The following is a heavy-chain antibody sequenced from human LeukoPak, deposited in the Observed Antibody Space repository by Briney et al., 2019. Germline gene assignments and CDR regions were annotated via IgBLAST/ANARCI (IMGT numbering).Heavy chain of an antibody. J-gene: IGHJ4*02. CDR1: GFTFSSYG. D-gene: IGHD3-10*01. Sequence: AGGSLRLSCAASGFTFSSYGMHWVRQAPGKGLEWVAVISYDGSNKYYADSVKGRFTISRDNSKNTLYLQMNSLRAEDTAVYYCAKDRRYYGSGSPLDYWGQGTLVTVSS. CDR3: AKDRRYYGSGSPLDY. CDR2: ISYDGSNK. V-gene: IGHV3-30*18.